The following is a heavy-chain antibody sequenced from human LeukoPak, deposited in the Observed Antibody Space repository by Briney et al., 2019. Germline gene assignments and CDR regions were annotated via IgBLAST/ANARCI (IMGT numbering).Heavy chain of an antibody. D-gene: IGHD5-12*01. V-gene: IGHV1-69*01. CDR1: GGTFSSYA. Sequence: GASVKVSCKASGGTFSSYAISWVRQSPGQGLEWMRGIIPIFGTANYAQKFQGRVTITADESTSTAYMELSSLRSEDTAVYYCARVSSGYVRNYFDYWGQGTLVTVSS. CDR3: ARVSSGYVRNYFDY. J-gene: IGHJ4*02. CDR2: IIPIFGTA.